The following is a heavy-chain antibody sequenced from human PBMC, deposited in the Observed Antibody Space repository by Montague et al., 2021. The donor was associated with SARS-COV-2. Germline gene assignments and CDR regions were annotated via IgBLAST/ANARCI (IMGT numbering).Heavy chain of an antibody. D-gene: IGHD1-26*01. Sequence: SETLSLTCTVHRGSFSGYYWTWIRQPPGKGLEWIGEINHSGGVNYNPSLKSRVTISVDTSKNHFSLKLRSVTAADTAVYYCARGMGGSYLYYFDYWGQGTLVTVSS. V-gene: IGHV4-34*01. J-gene: IGHJ4*02. CDR3: ARGMGGSYLYYFDY. CDR2: INHSGGV. CDR1: RGSFSGYY.